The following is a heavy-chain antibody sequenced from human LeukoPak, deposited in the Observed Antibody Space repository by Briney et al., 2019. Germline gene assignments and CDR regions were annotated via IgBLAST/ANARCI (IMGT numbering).Heavy chain of an antibody. CDR1: GGSISSYY. Sequence: SETLSLTCTVSGGSISSYYWGWIRQPPGKGLEWIGSIYHSGSTYYNPSLKSRVTISVDTSKNQFSLKLSSVTAADTAVYYCARGRIAVAGYYYYYCMDVWGKGTTVTVSS. J-gene: IGHJ6*03. D-gene: IGHD6-19*01. CDR3: ARGRIAVAGYYYYYCMDV. V-gene: IGHV4-38-2*02. CDR2: IYHSGST.